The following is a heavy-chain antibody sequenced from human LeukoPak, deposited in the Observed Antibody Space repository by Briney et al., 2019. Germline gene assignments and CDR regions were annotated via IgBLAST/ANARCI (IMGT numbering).Heavy chain of an antibody. CDR2: INPNSGGT. V-gene: IGHV1-2*02. CDR1: GYTFTGYY. CDR3: ARGTPVREQWLVGSYYYMDV. J-gene: IGHJ6*03. Sequence: ASVKVSCKASGYTFTGYYMHWVRQAPGQGLEWMGWINPNSGGTNYAQKFQGRVTMTRDTSISTAYMELSRLRSDDTAVYYCARGTPVREQWLVGSYYYMDVWGKGTTVTVSS. D-gene: IGHD6-19*01.